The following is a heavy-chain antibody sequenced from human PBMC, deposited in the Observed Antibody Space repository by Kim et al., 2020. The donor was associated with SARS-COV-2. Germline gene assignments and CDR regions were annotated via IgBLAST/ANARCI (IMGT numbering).Heavy chain of an antibody. J-gene: IGHJ4*02. D-gene: IGHD2-21*02. Sequence: SETLSLTCTVSGYFISSGYYWGWIRQPPRKGLEWIGSVYHRGSTSYYNPSLKSRVTISVDTSKNQFSMKLSSVTAADTAVYYCARGDPPDYWGQGTLVTVSS. V-gene: IGHV4-38-2*02. CDR1: GYFISSGYY. CDR3: ARGDPPDY. CDR2: VYHRGSTS.